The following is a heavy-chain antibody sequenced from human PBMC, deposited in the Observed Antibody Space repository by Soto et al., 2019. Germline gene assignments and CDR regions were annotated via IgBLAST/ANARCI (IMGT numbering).Heavy chain of an antibody. Sequence: GGSLRLSCAASGFTFSSYGMHGVRQAPGKGLEWVAVISYDGSNKYYADSVKGRFTISRDNSKNTLYLQMNSLRAEDTAVYYCAKKVYYESSGFSFFDYWGQGTRVTVS. D-gene: IGHD3-22*01. CDR2: ISYDGSNK. V-gene: IGHV3-30*18. CDR1: GFTFSSYG. J-gene: IGHJ4*02. CDR3: AKKVYYESSGFSFFDY.